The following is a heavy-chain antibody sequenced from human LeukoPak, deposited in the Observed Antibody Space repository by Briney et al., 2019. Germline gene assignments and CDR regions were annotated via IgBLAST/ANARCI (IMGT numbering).Heavy chain of an antibody. CDR3: ARCATPRIACFDF. Sequence: ASVKVSCKASGYTFTNYDINWVRQATGQGLEWMGWMNPNSGNTGYAQKFQGRVTINRNTSISTAYMELSSLRSEDTAVYYYARCATPRIACFDFWGQGTLVTVSS. CDR1: GYTFTNYD. CDR2: MNPNSGNT. V-gene: IGHV1-8*02. J-gene: IGHJ4*02. D-gene: IGHD2-15*01.